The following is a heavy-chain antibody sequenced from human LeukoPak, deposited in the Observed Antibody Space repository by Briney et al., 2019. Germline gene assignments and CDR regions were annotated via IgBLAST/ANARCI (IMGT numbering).Heavy chain of an antibody. CDR1: GGSISSYY. D-gene: IGHD3-16*02. Sequence: PSETLSLTCSVSGGSISSYYWSWIRQPPGKGLEWIGYIYYSGSTNYNPSLKSRVTISVDTSKNQFSLKLSSVTAADTAVYYCARRYDYVWGSYRSKRGYYFDYWGQGTLVTVSS. CDR3: ARRYDYVWGSYRSKRGYYFDY. V-gene: IGHV4-59*12. J-gene: IGHJ4*02. CDR2: IYYSGST.